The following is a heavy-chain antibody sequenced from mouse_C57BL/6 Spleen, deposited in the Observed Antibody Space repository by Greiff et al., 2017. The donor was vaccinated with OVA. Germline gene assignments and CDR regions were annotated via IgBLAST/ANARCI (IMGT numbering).Heavy chain of an antibody. CDR1: GFTFSDYY. J-gene: IGHJ2*01. V-gene: IGHV5-16*01. CDR3: ARDPYYGSSYVYFDY. D-gene: IGHD1-1*01. CDR2: INYDGSST. Sequence: EVTLVASEGGLVQLGSSMKLSCTASGFTFSDYYMAWVRQVTEKGLEWVANINYDGSSTYYLDSLKSRFIISRDNAKNILYLQMSSLKSEDTATYYCARDPYYGSSYVYFDYWGQGTTLTVSS.